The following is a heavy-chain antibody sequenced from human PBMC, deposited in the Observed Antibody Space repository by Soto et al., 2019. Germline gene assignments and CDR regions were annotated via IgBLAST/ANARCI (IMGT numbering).Heavy chain of an antibody. CDR3: ARYFRGSGRYFFDY. V-gene: IGHV3-7*03. CDR1: RSTFSDYY. J-gene: IGHJ4*02. D-gene: IGHD6-19*01. Sequence: GGSLRLSCVASRSTFSDYYMSWVRQAPGKGLEWVANINQDGGGTYYVDSVEGRFTISRDNAKDSLYLQMNSLRGEDTAVYYCARYFRGSGRYFFDYWGQGTLVTVSS. CDR2: INQDGGGT.